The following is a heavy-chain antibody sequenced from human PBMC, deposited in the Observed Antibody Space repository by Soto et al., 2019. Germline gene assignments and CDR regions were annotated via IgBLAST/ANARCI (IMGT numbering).Heavy chain of an antibody. D-gene: IGHD3-10*01. Sequence: QITLKESGPTLLKPTQTLTLTCAFSGFSLNTRGVGVGWIRQPTGKALEWLALIYWDNDKRYSPSLKSRLTITKATPKTHVVLMMTDMDPVDPATYYCAHNNYYGSGSVYWGQGTLVTVSS. CDR3: AHNNYYGSGSVY. CDR2: IYWDNDK. CDR1: GFSLNTRGVG. V-gene: IGHV2-5*02. J-gene: IGHJ4*02.